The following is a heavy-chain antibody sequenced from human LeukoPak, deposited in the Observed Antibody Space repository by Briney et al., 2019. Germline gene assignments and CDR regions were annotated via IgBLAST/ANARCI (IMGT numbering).Heavy chain of an antibody. Sequence: GGSLRLSCAASGFTFSSYSMNWVRQAPGKGLEWVSYISSSSSTIYYADSVKGRFTISRDNAKNSLYLQMNSLRAEDTAVYYCARDGLRYFDWLFPGEDGDAFDIWGQGTMVTVSS. J-gene: IGHJ3*02. V-gene: IGHV3-48*01. CDR2: ISSSSSTI. CDR1: GFTFSSYS. D-gene: IGHD3-9*01. CDR3: ARDGLRYFDWLFPGEDGDAFDI.